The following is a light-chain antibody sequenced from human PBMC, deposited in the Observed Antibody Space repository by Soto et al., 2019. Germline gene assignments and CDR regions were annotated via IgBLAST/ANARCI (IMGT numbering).Light chain of an antibody. CDR3: QHRSSWPGA. J-gene: IGKJ3*01. CDR1: QSVSGS. Sequence: EIVLTQSPGTLSLSPGERATLSCRASQSVSGSLGWYQQKPGQAPRLIIYGASVRATGIPARFSGSGSGTDFTLTISSLEPEDFAVYYCQHRSSWPGAFGPGTKVDIK. CDR2: GAS. V-gene: IGKV3-11*01.